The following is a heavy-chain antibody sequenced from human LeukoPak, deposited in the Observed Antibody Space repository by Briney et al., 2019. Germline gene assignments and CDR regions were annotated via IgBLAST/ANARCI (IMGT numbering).Heavy chain of an antibody. CDR1: GFTFSSYG. V-gene: IGHV3-30*18. CDR3: AKSPSYYDFWSGYPDYYYYGMDV. Sequence: GGSLRLSCAASGFTFSSYGMHWVRQAPGKGLEWVAVISYDGSNKYYADSVKGRFTISRDNSKNTLYLQMNSLRAEDTAAYYCAKSPSYYDFWSGYPDYYYYGMDVWGQGTTVTVSS. D-gene: IGHD3-3*01. J-gene: IGHJ6*02. CDR2: ISYDGSNK.